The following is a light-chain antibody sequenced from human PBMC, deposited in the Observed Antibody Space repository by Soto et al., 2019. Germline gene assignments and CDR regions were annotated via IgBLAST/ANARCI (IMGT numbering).Light chain of an antibody. CDR1: ESVSTN. Sequence: ERVVTQSPVTLSVSPGEGATLSCRASESVSTNLAWYQHKPGQAPRXLIYAASTRATGVPARFSGSGSGTELTITISSLQSEDVEAYYCQQYENWPWTFGQGTKVDIK. J-gene: IGKJ1*01. CDR3: QQYENWPWT. CDR2: AAS. V-gene: IGKV3-15*01.